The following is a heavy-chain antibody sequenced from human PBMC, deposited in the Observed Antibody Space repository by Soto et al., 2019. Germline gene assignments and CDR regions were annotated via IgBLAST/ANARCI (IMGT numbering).Heavy chain of an antibody. V-gene: IGHV1-69*01. CDR2: IIPVLGTP. CDR3: ASSAGLDHLLNYYGLNV. J-gene: IGHJ6*02. D-gene: IGHD6-13*01. CDR1: GGTFTSTA. Sequence: QVLLVQSSAEVKKPGSSVKVSCKASGGTFTSTAFSWVRQAPGQGLEWMGGIIPVLGTPNYAQKCQARLTVTADASTTTVHMELSSVRSDDTAVYYCASSAGLDHLLNYYGLNVWGQGTTVTVSS.